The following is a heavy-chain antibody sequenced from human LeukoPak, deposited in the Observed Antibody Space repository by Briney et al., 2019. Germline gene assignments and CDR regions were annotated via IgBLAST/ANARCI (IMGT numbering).Heavy chain of an antibody. CDR3: ARKKDGYKTPGYFDY. J-gene: IGHJ4*02. CDR2: IYYSGST. CDR1: GGSISSGGYY. V-gene: IGHV4-31*03. Sequence: SQTLSLTCTVSGGSISSGGYYWSWLRQHPGTGLEWIGYIYYSGSTYYNPSLKSRVTISVDTSKNQFSLKLSSVTAADTAVYYCARKKDGYKTPGYFDYWGQGTLVTVSS. D-gene: IGHD5-24*01.